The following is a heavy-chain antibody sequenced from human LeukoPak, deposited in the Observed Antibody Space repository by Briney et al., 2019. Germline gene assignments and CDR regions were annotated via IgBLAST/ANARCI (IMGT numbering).Heavy chain of an antibody. CDR1: GYTFTSYG. D-gene: IGHD2-2*01. Sequence: GASVKVSCKASGYTFTSYGISWVRQAPGQGLEWMGWISAYNGNTNYAQKLQGRVTMTTDTSTSTAYMELRSLRSDDTAVYYCARSGCSSTSCLLRFTPWGQGTLVTVSS. CDR3: ARSGCSSTSCLLRFTP. CDR2: ISAYNGNT. J-gene: IGHJ5*02. V-gene: IGHV1-18*01.